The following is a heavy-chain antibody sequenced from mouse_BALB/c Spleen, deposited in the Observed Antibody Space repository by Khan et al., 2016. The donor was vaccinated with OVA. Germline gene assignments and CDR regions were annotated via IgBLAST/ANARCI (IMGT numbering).Heavy chain of an antibody. Sequence: EVELVESGGGLVQPGGSLKLSCATSGFIFSDYYMYWVRQTPEKRLEWVAYISNGGGSTYYPDTVEGRFTISRDNAKNTRYLQMSRLKSEDTAMYYCARQLYGGMDYWGQGTSVTVSS. CDR2: ISNGGGST. J-gene: IGHJ4*01. V-gene: IGHV5-12*02. CDR3: ARQLYGGMDY. CDR1: GFIFSDYY. D-gene: IGHD1-1*01.